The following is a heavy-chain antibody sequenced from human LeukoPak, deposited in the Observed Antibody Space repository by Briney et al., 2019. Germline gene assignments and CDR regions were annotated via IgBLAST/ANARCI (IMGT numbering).Heavy chain of an antibody. CDR2: IYTGGNI. J-gene: IGHJ4*02. V-gene: IGHV3-53*01. D-gene: IGHD3-22*01. CDR1: GFTVDSNY. Sequence: GGSLRLSCAASGFTVDSNYLSWVRQAPGKGLEWVSTIYTGGNIYYAASVKGRFTTSRDFSKNTVFLHMNSLRAEDTAMYYCARGDDSGYYDYFDYWGQGALVTVSS. CDR3: ARGDDSGYYDYFDY.